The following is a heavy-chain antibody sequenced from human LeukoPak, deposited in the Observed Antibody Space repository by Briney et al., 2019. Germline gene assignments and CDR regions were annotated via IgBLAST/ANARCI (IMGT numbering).Heavy chain of an antibody. V-gene: IGHV3-30*18. CDR3: AKDQQIVSAKYYFDS. D-gene: IGHD1/OR15-1a*01. CDR1: GFTFSRYA. Sequence: PGGSLRLSCAASGFTFSRYAMHWVRRAPGKGLEWVAVIANDGREKHSTDSVKGRFTITRDNAKNTVYLQMNSLRVEDTAVYYCAKDQQIVSAKYYFDSWGQGILVTVSS. CDR2: IANDGREK. J-gene: IGHJ4*02.